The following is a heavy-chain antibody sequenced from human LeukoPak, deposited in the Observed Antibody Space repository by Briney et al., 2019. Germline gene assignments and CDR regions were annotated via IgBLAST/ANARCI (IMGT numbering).Heavy chain of an antibody. J-gene: IGHJ6*04. CDR2: IYYSGST. CDR3: ARESLTSYYYYGMDV. V-gene: IGHV4-30-4*01. Sequence: SETLSLTCTVSGGSISSGDYYWSRIRQPPGKGLEWIGYIYYSGSTYYNPSLKSRVTISVDTSKNQFSLKLSSVTAADTAVYYCARESLTSYYYYGMDVWGKGTTVTVSS. CDR1: GGSISSGDYY. D-gene: IGHD3-9*01.